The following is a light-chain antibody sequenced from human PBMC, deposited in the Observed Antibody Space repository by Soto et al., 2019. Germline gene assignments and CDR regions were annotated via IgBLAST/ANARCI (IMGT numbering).Light chain of an antibody. J-gene: IGKJ4*01. Sequence: DIQMTQSPSSVSASVGDTVTITCRASQDIGSWLAWFHQEPGRAPKLLIYAASSLQSGVPSRFSGSGSGADFTLTISSLQPEDFATYYCQQDNSFPLTIGGGTKVDIK. V-gene: IGKV1-12*01. CDR1: QDIGSW. CDR3: QQDNSFPLT. CDR2: AAS.